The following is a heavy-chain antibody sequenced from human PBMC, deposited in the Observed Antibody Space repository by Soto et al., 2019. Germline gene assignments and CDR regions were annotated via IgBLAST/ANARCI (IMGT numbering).Heavy chain of an antibody. CDR3: VRERGLSSFYGMDV. CDR1: GFTLTTYS. V-gene: IGHV3-21*01. CDR2: TTSSSNI. D-gene: IGHD3-10*01. J-gene: IGHJ6*02. Sequence: PGGSLRLSCEASGFTLTTYSMNWVRQASGKGLEWVSSTTSSSNIHYADSVKGRFTISRDNARNSLYLQMNSLRAEDTAVYYCVRERGLSSFYGMDVWGQGTTVTVSS.